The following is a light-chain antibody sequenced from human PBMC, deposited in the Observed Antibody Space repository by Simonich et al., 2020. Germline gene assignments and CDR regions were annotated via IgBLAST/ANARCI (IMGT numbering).Light chain of an antibody. CDR1: QSVSSN. Sequence: EIVMTQYPATLSVSPGERATLSCRASQSVSSNLSWYQQKPCHAPRLLIYGASTRATGIPARFSGSGSGTEFTLTISSLQSEDFAVYYCQQYNNWPSWTFGQGTKVEIK. V-gene: IGKV3-15*01. CDR3: QQYNNWPSWT. CDR2: GAS. J-gene: IGKJ1*01.